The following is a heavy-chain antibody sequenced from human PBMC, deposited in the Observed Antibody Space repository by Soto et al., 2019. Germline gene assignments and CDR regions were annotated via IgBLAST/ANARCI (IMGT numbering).Heavy chain of an antibody. CDR2: VFYGGT. J-gene: IGHJ4*02. CDR1: GRSMSSNY. V-gene: IGHV4-59*01. CDR3: ASYRGALYFES. D-gene: IGHD3-16*01. Sequence: SSETLSLTNAVSGRSMSSNYWSWIRQSPDKGLEWLGYVFYGGTDYNPSLGGRVSMSVETSKSQFSLKLTSVTVADTAVYYCASYRGALYFESWGPGILVTVSS.